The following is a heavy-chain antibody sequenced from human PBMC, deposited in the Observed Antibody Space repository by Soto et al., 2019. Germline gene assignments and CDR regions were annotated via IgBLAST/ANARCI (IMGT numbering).Heavy chain of an antibody. V-gene: IGHV3-30-3*01. Sequence: GGSLRLSCAASGFTFSTYAMQWVRQAPGKGLEWAAVISYDGSNKYYADSVKGRFTISRDNSKNTLYLQMNSLRAEDTAVYYCARDRPSPYCSSTSCSSYFDYWGQGTLVTVSS. D-gene: IGHD2-2*01. CDR1: GFTFSTYA. CDR3: ARDRPSPYCSSTSCSSYFDY. J-gene: IGHJ4*02. CDR2: ISYDGSNK.